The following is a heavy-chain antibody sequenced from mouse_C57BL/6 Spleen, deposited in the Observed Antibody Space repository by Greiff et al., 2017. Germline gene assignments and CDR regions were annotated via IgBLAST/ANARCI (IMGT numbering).Heavy chain of an antibody. CDR1: GFSLTSYG. Sequence: VQLVESGPGLVQPSQSLSITCTVSGFSLTSYGVHWVRQSPGKGLEWLGVIWSGGSTDYNAAFISRLSISKDNSKRQVFFKMNSLQADDTAIYYCARNLVIYDGYYEAMDYWGQGTSVTVSS. V-gene: IGHV2-2*01. D-gene: IGHD2-3*01. J-gene: IGHJ4*01. CDR2: IWSGGST. CDR3: ARNLVIYDGYYEAMDY.